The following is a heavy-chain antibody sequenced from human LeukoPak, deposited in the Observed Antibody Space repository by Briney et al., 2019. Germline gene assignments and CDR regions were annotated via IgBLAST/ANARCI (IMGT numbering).Heavy chain of an antibody. CDR2: IAYDGSRA. Sequence: PGGSLRLSCAGSGFTFGGYGMHWFRQTPGKGLEWVAVIAYDGSRAFYADSVKGRFTISRDNTKSTVYLQMNSLRPEDTAVYYCGTLGVMWEIDYWGQGALVTVSS. J-gene: IGHJ4*02. D-gene: IGHD1-26*01. V-gene: IGHV3-33*03. CDR1: GFTFGGYG. CDR3: GTLGVMWEIDY.